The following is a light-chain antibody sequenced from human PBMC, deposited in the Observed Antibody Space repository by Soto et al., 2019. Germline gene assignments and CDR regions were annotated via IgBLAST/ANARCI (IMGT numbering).Light chain of an antibody. CDR2: DAS. CDR1: QSISGW. V-gene: IGKV1-5*01. Sequence: DIQLTQSPSTLSASVVDRVTITCRASQSISGWLAWYQQKPGKAPKLLIYDASSLESGVPSRFSGSGSGTEFTLTIGSLQPDDFATYYCQQYNSYSWTFGQGTKVDIK. J-gene: IGKJ1*01. CDR3: QQYNSYSWT.